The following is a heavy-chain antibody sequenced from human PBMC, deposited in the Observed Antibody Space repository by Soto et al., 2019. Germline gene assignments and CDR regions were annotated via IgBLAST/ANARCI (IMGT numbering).Heavy chain of an antibody. CDR2: IDTEGGTI. J-gene: IGHJ4*02. Sequence: EVQLVESGGGLVRPGGSLTLSCAASGFTFTSHWMHWVRQAPGKGLMWVARIDTEGGTIDYADSVEGRFTISRDNVKKILYLQMSSLRADDTAVYYCVRNNWGIDYWGQGVLVTVSS. CDR3: VRNNWGIDY. V-gene: IGHV3-74*01. CDR1: GFTFTSHW. D-gene: IGHD7-27*01.